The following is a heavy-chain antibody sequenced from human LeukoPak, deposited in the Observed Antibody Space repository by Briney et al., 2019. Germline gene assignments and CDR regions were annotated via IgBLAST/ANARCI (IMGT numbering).Heavy chain of an antibody. Sequence: GGSLRLSCEASGFTFSRFGMNWVRQAPGKGLEWVAFIQYYESLKCYLGSVKGRFATSRDNSKNTVYLQMNSLRVEDTAVYYCARDGSSWPTQKVNWFDPWGQGTLVTVSS. CDR2: IQYYESLK. CDR1: GFTFSRFG. V-gene: IGHV3-30*02. D-gene: IGHD6-13*01. J-gene: IGHJ5*02. CDR3: ARDGSSWPTQKVNWFDP.